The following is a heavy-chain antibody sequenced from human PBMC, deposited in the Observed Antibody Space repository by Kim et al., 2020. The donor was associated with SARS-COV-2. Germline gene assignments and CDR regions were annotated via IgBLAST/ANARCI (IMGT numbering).Heavy chain of an antibody. CDR3: ARDIAAAGTGGGIYYYYGMDV. J-gene: IGHJ6*02. Sequence: ASVKVSCKASGYTFTSYYMHWVRQAPGQGLEWMGIINPSGGSTSYAQKFQGRVTMTRDTSTSTVYMELSSLRSEDTAVYYCARDIAAAGTGGGIYYYYGMDVWRQGTTVIVSS. CDR2: INPSGGST. V-gene: IGHV1-46*01. CDR1: GYTFTSYY. D-gene: IGHD6-13*01.